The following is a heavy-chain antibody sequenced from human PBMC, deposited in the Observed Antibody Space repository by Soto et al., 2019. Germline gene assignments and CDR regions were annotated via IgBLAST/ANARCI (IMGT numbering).Heavy chain of an antibody. CDR1: GFTFSDYY. V-gene: IGHV3-11*01. D-gene: IGHD2-2*01. CDR2: ISSSGSTI. Sequence: GGSLRLSCAASGFTFSDYYMSWIRQAPGKGLEWVSYISSSGSTIYYADSVKGRFTISRDNAKNSLYLKMNSLRAEDTAVYYCASTLTRAYCSSTSCPTDYWGQGTLVTVSS. J-gene: IGHJ4*02. CDR3: ASTLTRAYCSSTSCPTDY.